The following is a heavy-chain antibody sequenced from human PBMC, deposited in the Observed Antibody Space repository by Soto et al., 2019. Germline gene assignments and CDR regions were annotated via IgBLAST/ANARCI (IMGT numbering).Heavy chain of an antibody. J-gene: IGHJ4*02. V-gene: IGHV3-53*01. Sequence: PGGSLRLSCAVSGFAVSNYYMTWVRQSSGKGLEWVAVIYRGGRTSYAGSVKGRFTISRDTSKNTLSLQMNSLRGEDTAVYYCAKHRYSTTPGAFDFWGQGTLVTVSS. CDR2: IYRGGRT. D-gene: IGHD1-26*01. CDR1: GFAVSNYY. CDR3: AKHRYSTTPGAFDF.